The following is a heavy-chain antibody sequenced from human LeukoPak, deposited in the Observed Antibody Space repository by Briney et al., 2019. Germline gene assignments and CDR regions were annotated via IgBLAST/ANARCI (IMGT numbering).Heavy chain of an antibody. J-gene: IGHJ5*02. V-gene: IGHV1-18*01. CDR1: GYTFTSYG. D-gene: IGHD6-13*01. Sequence: ASVKVSCKASGYTFTSYGISWVRQAPGQGLEWMGWISAYNGNTNYAQKLQGRVTMTTDTSTSTAYMELRCLRSDDTAVYYCARDAGYSSSWYPGPWGQGTLVTVSS. CDR3: ARDAGYSSSWYPGP. CDR2: ISAYNGNT.